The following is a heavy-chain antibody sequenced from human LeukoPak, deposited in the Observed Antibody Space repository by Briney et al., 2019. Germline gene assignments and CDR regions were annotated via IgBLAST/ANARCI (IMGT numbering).Heavy chain of an antibody. CDR1: GFIFGNYA. CDR2: ISGSGGTK. V-gene: IGHV3-23*01. D-gene: IGHD5-24*01. CDR3: AKVSGYNGPYYYYYMDV. Sequence: GGSLRLSCEASGFIFGNYAMSWVRQAPGKGLEWVSTISGSGGTKYYVDSVKGRFTISRDNSKNTVYLQMNSLRAEDTALYYCAKVSGYNGPYYYYYMDVWGKGTTVAISS. J-gene: IGHJ6*03.